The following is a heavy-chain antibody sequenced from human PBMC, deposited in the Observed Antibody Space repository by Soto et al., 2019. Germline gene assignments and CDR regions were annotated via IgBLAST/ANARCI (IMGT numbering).Heavy chain of an antibody. CDR2: INHSGST. J-gene: IGHJ4*02. Sequence: QVQLQQWGAGLLKPSETLSLTCAVYGGSFSGYYWSWIRQPPGKGLEWIGEINHSGSTNYNPSLKSRVPISVDTSKNQFSLKLSSVTAAATAVYYCARGVATVVTSYFDYWGQGTLVTVSS. CDR1: GGSFSGYY. CDR3: ARGVATVVTSYFDY. D-gene: IGHD5-12*01. V-gene: IGHV4-34*01.